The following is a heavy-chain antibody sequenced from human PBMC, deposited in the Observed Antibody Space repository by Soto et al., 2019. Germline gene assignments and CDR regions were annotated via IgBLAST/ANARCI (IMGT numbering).Heavy chain of an antibody. V-gene: IGHV3-49*03. CDR2: IRSKAYGGEI. CDR1: GFTLADYA. J-gene: IGHJ4*02. D-gene: IGHD5-12*01. Sequence: GGSLRLSCTPSGFTLADYAMSWFRQAPGKGLEWVGFIRSKAYGGEIQYAASVRGRFTISRDESKNIAYLEVNSLKTEDTAVYYCVRARDGYNFFLDYWGQGTLVT. CDR3: VRARDGYNFFLDY.